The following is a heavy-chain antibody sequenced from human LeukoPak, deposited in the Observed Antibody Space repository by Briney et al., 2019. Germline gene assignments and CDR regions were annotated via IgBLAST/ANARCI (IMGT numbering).Heavy chain of an antibody. CDR2: INPNSGGT. V-gene: IGHV1-2*02. CDR3: ARAGERGYSYIHGDFDI. J-gene: IGHJ3*02. D-gene: IGHD5-18*01. CDR1: GYTFTSYG. Sequence: GASVKVSCKASGYTFTSYGISWVRQAPGQGLEWMGWINPNSGGTNYAQKFQGRVTMTRDTSISTAYMELSRLRSDDTAVYYCARAGERGYSYIHGDFDIWGQGTMVTVSS.